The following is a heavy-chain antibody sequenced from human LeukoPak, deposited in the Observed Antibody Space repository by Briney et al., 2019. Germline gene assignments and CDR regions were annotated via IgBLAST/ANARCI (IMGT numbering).Heavy chain of an antibody. CDR3: ATYAGSYSKYFQH. Sequence: GASLQISSKGFGYSFTSYWIAWVRQMPGKGLEWMGIIYPGDSDTRYSPSFQGQVTISADKSISTAYLQWSSLKASDTAMYFCATYAGSYSKYFQHWGQGALVSVSS. CDR2: IYPGDSDT. V-gene: IGHV5-51*01. D-gene: IGHD3-10*01. CDR1: GYSFTSYW. J-gene: IGHJ1*01.